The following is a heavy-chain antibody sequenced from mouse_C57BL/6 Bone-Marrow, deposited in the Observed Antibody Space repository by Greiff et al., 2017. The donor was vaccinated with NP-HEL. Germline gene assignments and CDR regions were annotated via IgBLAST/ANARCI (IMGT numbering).Heavy chain of an antibody. CDR3: ARYEDYYGSSYWYFDV. CDR1: GYSITSDY. J-gene: IGHJ1*03. D-gene: IGHD1-1*01. CDR2: ISYSGST. Sequence: EVQLVESGPGLAKPSQTLSLTCSVTGYSITSDYWNWIRKFPGNKLEYMGYISYSGSTYYNPSLKSRISITRDTSKNQYYLQLNSVTTEDTATYYCARYEDYYGSSYWYFDVWGTGTTVTVSS. V-gene: IGHV3-8*01.